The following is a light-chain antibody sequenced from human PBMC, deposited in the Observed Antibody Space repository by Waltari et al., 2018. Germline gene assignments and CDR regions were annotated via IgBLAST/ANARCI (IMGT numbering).Light chain of an antibody. CDR1: QTVRSSY. CDR2: GAS. J-gene: IGKJ2*01. CDR3: ELYDSSPPGYT. V-gene: IGKV3-20*01. Sequence: EIVLTQSPGTLSLSPGERATLSCRASQTVRSSYIAWYQQRPGQAPRLLIHGASSRATGMPDRFSGSGSGTDFTLTISGLVPDDFAVYFCELYDSSPPGYTFGQGTKLEI.